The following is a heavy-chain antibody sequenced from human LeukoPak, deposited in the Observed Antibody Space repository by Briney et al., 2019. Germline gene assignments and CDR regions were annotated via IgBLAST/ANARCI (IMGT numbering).Heavy chain of an antibody. D-gene: IGHD3-3*01. CDR2: INPNSGGT. CDR3: ARALTDFWSGYLSSVFYNYYYGMDV. Sequence: ASVKVSCKASGYTFTGYYMHLVRQAPGQGLEWMGWINPNSGGTNYAQKFQGRVTMTRDTSISTAYMELSRLRSDDTAVYYCARALTDFWSGYLSSVFYNYYYGMDVWGQGTTVTVSS. CDR1: GYTFTGYY. V-gene: IGHV1-2*02. J-gene: IGHJ6*02.